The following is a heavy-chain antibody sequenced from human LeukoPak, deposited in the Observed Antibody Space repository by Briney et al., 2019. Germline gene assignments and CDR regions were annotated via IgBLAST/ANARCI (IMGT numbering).Heavy chain of an antibody. V-gene: IGHV4-31*03. CDR1: GGSISSGGYY. Sequence: SQTLSLTCTVSGGSISSGGYYWSWIRQHPGKGLEWIGYIYYSGSTYHNPSLKSRVTISVDTSKNQFSLKLSSVTAADTAVYYCARARGTHYDILTGYYSGGAFDIWGQGTMVTVSS. J-gene: IGHJ3*02. CDR2: IYYSGST. D-gene: IGHD3-9*01. CDR3: ARARGTHYDILTGYYSGGAFDI.